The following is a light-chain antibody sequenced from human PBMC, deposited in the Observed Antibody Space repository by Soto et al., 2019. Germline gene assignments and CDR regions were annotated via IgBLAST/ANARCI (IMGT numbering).Light chain of an antibody. V-gene: IGKV3-20*01. CDR2: GAS. CDR1: QSVSSSY. Sequence: SPATRPLPQGEKATLSSRASQSVSSSYLAWYQQKPGQAPRLLIYGASSRATGIPDRFSGSGSGTEFTLTISRLQSEDFAVYYCQQYGSSPQTFGQGTNVDIK. CDR3: QQYGSSPQT. J-gene: IGKJ1*01.